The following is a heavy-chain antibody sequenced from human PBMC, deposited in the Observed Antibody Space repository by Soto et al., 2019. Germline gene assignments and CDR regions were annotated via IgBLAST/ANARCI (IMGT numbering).Heavy chain of an antibody. CDR3: ARDFFSIYYDSSGFHDPPWFDP. D-gene: IGHD3-22*01. J-gene: IGHJ5*02. CDR2: IWYDGSNK. Sequence: PGGSLRLSCAASGFTFSSYGMHWVRQAPGKGLEWVAVIWYDGSNKYYADSVKGRFTISRDNSKNTLYLQMNSLRAEDTAVYYCARDFFSIYYDSSGFHDPPWFDPWGQGTLVTVSS. V-gene: IGHV3-33*01. CDR1: GFTFSSYG.